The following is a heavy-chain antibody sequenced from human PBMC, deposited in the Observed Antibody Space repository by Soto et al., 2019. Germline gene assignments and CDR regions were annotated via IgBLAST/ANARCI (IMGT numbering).Heavy chain of an antibody. CDR3: ARDXRSSSRGYYHYYYGMDV. Sequence: GGSLRLSCAASGFTFSSYGMHWVRQAPGKGLEWVAVIWYDGSNKYYADSVKGRFTISRDNSKNTLYLQMNSLRAEDTAVYYCARDXRSSSRGYYHYYYGMDVWGQGTTVTVSS. J-gene: IGHJ6*02. V-gene: IGHV3-33*01. CDR2: IWYDGSNK. D-gene: IGHD6-6*01. CDR1: GFTFSSYG.